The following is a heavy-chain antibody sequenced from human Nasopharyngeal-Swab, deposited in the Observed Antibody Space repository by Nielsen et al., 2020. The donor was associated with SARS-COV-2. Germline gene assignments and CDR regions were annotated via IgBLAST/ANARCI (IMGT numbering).Heavy chain of an antibody. CDR3: AKDAPRMIVVVITVLAFDI. D-gene: IGHD3-22*01. CDR2: ISGSGGST. CDR1: GFTFSSYA. J-gene: IGHJ3*02. Sequence: GGSLRLSCAASGFTFSSYAMSWVRQAPGKGLEWVSAISGSGGSTYYADSVKGRFTISRDNSKNTLYLQMNSLRAEDTAVYYCAKDAPRMIVVVITVLAFDIWGQGTMVTVSS. V-gene: IGHV3-23*01.